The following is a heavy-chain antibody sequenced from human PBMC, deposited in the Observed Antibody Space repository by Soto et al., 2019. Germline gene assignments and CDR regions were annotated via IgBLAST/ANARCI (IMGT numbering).Heavy chain of an antibody. V-gene: IGHV3-66*01. Sequence: EVQLVESGGGLVQPGGSLRLSCTASGFTVSNNYMTWVRQAPGKGLEWVSVIYSDYNTNYADSVKGRITISRDNSENTVYLQMHSLSAADTAVYSCARAALLRVGELLDWGQVTLVTVSS. CDR2: IYSDYNT. CDR1: GFTVSNNY. CDR3: ARAALLRVGELLD. J-gene: IGHJ4*02. D-gene: IGHD3-10*01.